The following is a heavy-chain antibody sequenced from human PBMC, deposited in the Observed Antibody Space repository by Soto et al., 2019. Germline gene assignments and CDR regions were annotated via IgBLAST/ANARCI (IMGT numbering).Heavy chain of an antibody. CDR3: VYWVSSHFDS. D-gene: IGHD2-15*01. CDR2: LNENGANT. J-gene: IGHJ4*01. CDR1: GFTFSSRP. V-gene: IGHV3-23*01. Sequence: PWGSLRLSCAASGFTFSSRPMTWVRQAPGKGLEWVSTLNENGANTHYADSVKGRFTISRDNSRNTLDLQMNSLRAEDTALYYFVYWVSSHFDSRGHGPRVTVSS.